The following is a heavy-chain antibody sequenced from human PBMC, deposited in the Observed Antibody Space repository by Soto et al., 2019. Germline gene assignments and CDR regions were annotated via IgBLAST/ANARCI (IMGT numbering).Heavy chain of an antibody. CDR1: GGSFSGYY. J-gene: IGHJ5*02. CDR3: ARRKEGWFDP. CDR2: IYYSGST. Sequence: PSETLSLTCAVYGGSFSGYYWTWLRQPPGKGLEWIGNIYYSGSTNYNPSLKSRVTISVDTSKNQFSLKLSSVTAADTAVYYCARRKEGWFDPWGQGTLVTVSS. V-gene: IGHV4-34*01.